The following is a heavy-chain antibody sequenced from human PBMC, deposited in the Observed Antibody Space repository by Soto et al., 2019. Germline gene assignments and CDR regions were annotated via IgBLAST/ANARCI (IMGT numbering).Heavy chain of an antibody. CDR3: AKTYYDFWSGSLDYYGMAV. Sequence: GGSLRLSCSPSGFTFSSYWMSWVRQAPGKLLEWVANIKQDGSEKYYVDSVKGRFTISRDNAKNSLYLQMNSLRAEDTAVYYCAKTYYDFWSGSLDYYGMAVWGQGTTVTVS. CDR2: IKQDGSEK. V-gene: IGHV3-7*03. D-gene: IGHD3-3*01. CDR1: GFTFSSYW. J-gene: IGHJ6*02.